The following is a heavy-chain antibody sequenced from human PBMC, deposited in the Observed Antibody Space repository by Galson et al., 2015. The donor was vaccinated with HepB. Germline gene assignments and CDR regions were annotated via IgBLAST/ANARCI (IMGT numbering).Heavy chain of an antibody. CDR1: GFTFSSYG. V-gene: IGHV3-30*02. Sequence: SLRLSCAASGFTFSSYGMHWVRQAPGKGLEWVAFIRYDGSNKYYADSVKGRFTISRDNSKNTLYLQMNSLRAEDTAVYYCAKDPRSMVRGVSNWFDPWGQGTLVTVSS. D-gene: IGHD3-10*01. CDR3: AKDPRSMVRGVSNWFDP. CDR2: IRYDGSNK. J-gene: IGHJ5*02.